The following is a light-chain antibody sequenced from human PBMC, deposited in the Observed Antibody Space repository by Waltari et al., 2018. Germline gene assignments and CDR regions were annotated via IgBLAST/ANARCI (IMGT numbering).Light chain of an antibody. V-gene: IGLV1-44*01. CDR1: SSNIGSNV. CDR3: ASWDDSLNGWV. J-gene: IGLJ3*02. CDR2: SSS. Sequence: QSVLTQPPSASGTPGQRVTISCSGGSSNIGSNVVTWYQQFPGTAPKLLIYSSSHRPSGVPDRFSGSKSGTSASLAISGLQSEDEADFYCASWDDSLNGWVFGGGTKLTVL.